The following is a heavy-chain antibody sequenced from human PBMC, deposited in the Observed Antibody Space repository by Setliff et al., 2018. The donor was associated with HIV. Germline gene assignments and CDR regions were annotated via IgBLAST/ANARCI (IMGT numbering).Heavy chain of an antibody. CDR3: AREIPYSYGGRGHPL. CDR1: GGSISSYY. CDR2: IYTSGST. Sequence: SLTCTVSGGSISSYYWSWIRQPAGKGLEWIGRIYTSGSTNYNPSLKSRVTMSIDTSRNQFSLTVSSVTAADTAVYYCAREIPYSYGGRGHPLWGQGTLVTVSS. D-gene: IGHD3-22*01. V-gene: IGHV4-4*07. J-gene: IGHJ4*02.